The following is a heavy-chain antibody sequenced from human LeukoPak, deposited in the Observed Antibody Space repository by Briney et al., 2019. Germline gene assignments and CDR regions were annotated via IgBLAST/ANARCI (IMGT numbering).Heavy chain of an antibody. J-gene: IGHJ3*02. Sequence: KPSETLSLTCTISGGSISSYCWSWIRQPPGKGLEWIGYIYYSGSTNYNPSLKSRVTISVDTSKNQFSLKLSSVTAADTAVYYCARHGGATVARLFDNWGQGTMVTVSS. CDR1: GGSISSYC. CDR3: ARHGGATVARLFDN. D-gene: IGHD4-11*01. V-gene: IGHV4-59*08. CDR2: IYYSGST.